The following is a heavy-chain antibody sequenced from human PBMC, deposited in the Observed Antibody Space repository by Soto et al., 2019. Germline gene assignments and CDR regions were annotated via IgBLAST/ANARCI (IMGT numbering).Heavy chain of an antibody. CDR3: ARDDGSSTSPASDAFDI. V-gene: IGHV1-69*01. J-gene: IGHJ3*02. CDR1: GGTFSSYA. D-gene: IGHD6-6*01. CDR2: IIPIFGTA. Sequence: QVQLVQSGAEVKKPGSSVKVSCKASGGTFSSYAISWVRQAPGQGLERMGGIIPIFGTANYAQKFQGRVTITADESTSTAYMELSSLRSEDTAVYYCARDDGSSTSPASDAFDIWGQGTMVTVSS.